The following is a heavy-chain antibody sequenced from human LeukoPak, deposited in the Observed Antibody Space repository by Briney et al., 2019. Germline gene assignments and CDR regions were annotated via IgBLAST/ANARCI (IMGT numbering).Heavy chain of an antibody. D-gene: IGHD3-3*01. V-gene: IGHV3-30*02. CDR1: GFTFSSYA. Sequence: PGGSLRLSCAASGFTFSSYAMSWVRQAPGKGLEWVAFIRYDGSNKYYADSVKGRFTISRDNSKNTLYLQMNSLKTEDTAVYYCTSYTSGVQLRFLELTQEWGQGTLVTVSS. CDR3: TSYTSGVQLRFLELTQE. J-gene: IGHJ4*02. CDR2: IRYDGSNK.